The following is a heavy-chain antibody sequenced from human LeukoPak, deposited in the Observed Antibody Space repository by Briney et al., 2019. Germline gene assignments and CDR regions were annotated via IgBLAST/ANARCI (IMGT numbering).Heavy chain of an antibody. CDR3: TRLGTPDAFDI. CDR1: GFTFSGSA. Sequence: GGSLRLSCAASGFTFSGSAMHWVRQAPGKGLEWVGRIRSKANSYATAYAASVKGRFTTSRDDSKNTAYLQMNSLKTEDTAVYYCTRLGTPDAFDIWGQGTMVTVSS. CDR2: IRSKANSYAT. V-gene: IGHV3-73*01. J-gene: IGHJ3*02.